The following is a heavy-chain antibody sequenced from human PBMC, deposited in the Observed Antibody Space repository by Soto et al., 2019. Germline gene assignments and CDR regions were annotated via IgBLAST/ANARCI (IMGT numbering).Heavy chain of an antibody. V-gene: IGHV4-34*01. D-gene: IGHD5-18*01. CDR3: ARGGGYSYHLYGMDV. Sequence: SETLSRTCAVDGGSFSGYYWIWIRQPPGKGLEWIGEVEHNGNTNYNPSFTSRVTISLNTSKNQFSLKLTSVTAADTAVYYCARGGGYSYHLYGMDVWGRGTTVTVSS. CDR2: VEHNGNT. J-gene: IGHJ6*02. CDR1: GGSFSGYY.